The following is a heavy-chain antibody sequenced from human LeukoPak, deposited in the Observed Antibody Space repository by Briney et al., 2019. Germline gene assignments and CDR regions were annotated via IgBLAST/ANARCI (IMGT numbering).Heavy chain of an antibody. J-gene: IGHJ5*02. CDR2: IYYSGST. CDR1: GGSISSYY. CDR3: ARHGGYCTNGVCYVGDPRGPSWFDP. V-gene: IGHV4-59*08. Sequence: KSSETLSLTCTVSGGSISSYYWSWIRQPPGKGLEWIGYIYYSGSTNYNPSLKSRVTISVDTSKNQFSLKLSSVTAADTAVYYCARHGGYCTNGVCYVGDPRGPSWFDPWGQGTLVTVSS. D-gene: IGHD2-8*01.